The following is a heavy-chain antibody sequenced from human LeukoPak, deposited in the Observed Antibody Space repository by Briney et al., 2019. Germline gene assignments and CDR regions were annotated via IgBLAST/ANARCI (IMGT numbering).Heavy chain of an antibody. CDR1: GFTFSDYY. V-gene: IGHV3-11*06. CDR3: ARDHSSGWPDAFDI. D-gene: IGHD6-19*01. CDR2: ISSSSSYT. J-gene: IGHJ3*02. Sequence: GGSLRLYCAASGFTFSDYYMSWIRQAPGKGLEWVSYISSSSSYTNYADSVKGRFTISRDNAKNSLYLQMNSLRAEDTAVYYCARDHSSGWPDAFDIWGQGTMVTVSS.